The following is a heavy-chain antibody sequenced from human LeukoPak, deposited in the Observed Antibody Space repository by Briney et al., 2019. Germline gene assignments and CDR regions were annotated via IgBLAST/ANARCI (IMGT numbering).Heavy chain of an antibody. D-gene: IGHD6-19*01. CDR2: INEDGSEK. CDR1: GFTFSRYW. Sequence: GGSLRLSCAASGFTFSRYWMSWVRQAPGKGLEWVANINEDGSEKYYVDSVKGRFTISRDNAKNSLYLQMNSLRAEDTTVYYCAISQRTSGRYGNAFDIWGQGTMVTVSS. V-gene: IGHV3-7*01. J-gene: IGHJ3*02. CDR3: AISQRTSGRYGNAFDI.